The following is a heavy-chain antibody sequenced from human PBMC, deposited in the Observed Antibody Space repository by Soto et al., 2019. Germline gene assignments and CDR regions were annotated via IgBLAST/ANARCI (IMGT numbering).Heavy chain of an antibody. Sequence: PSETLSLTCSVSGASISSLDYFWAWIRQPPGQALEYIGYIYKSATTYYNPSFESRVAISVDTSKSQFSLNVTSVTAADTAVYFCARGRYCLTGRCFPNWFDSWGQGALVTVSS. D-gene: IGHD7-27*01. J-gene: IGHJ5*01. CDR2: IYKSATT. CDR3: ARGRYCLTGRCFPNWFDS. CDR1: GASISSLDYF. V-gene: IGHV4-30-4*01.